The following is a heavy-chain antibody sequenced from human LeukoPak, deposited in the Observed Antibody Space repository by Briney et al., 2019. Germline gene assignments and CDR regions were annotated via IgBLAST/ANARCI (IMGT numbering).Heavy chain of an antibody. CDR1: GSTFSTYT. Sequence: GGSLRLSCAASGSTFSTYTMNWVRQAPGKGLEWVSSISSSSSYIAYSDSVKGRFTISRDNAKNSLYLQMNSLRAEDMAVFYCARGQWPDSWGQGTLLIVSS. CDR2: ISSSSSYI. V-gene: IGHV3-21*01. J-gene: IGHJ4*02. CDR3: ARGQWPDS. D-gene: IGHD6-19*01.